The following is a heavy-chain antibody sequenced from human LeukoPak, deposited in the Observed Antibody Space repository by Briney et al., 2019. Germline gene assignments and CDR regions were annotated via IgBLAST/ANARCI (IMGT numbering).Heavy chain of an antibody. V-gene: IGHV4-59*01. D-gene: IGHD3-22*01. CDR3: ARGLYYYDSSGYE. CDR1: GGSISSYY. J-gene: IGHJ4*02. Sequence: SGTLSLTCTVSGGSISSYYWSWIRQPPGKGLEWIGYIYYSGSTNYNPSLKSRVTISVDTSKNQFSLKLSSVTAADTAVYYCARGLYYYDSSGYEWGQGTLVTVSS. CDR2: IYYSGST.